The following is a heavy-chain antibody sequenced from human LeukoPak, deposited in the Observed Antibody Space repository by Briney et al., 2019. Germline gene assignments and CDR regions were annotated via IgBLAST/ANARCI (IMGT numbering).Heavy chain of an antibody. J-gene: IGHJ4*02. D-gene: IGHD3-22*01. CDR1: GGSISSNNW. CDR2: INHSGST. CDR3: ARGLFNSSGYSY. Sequence: PSETLSLTCAVSGGSISSNNWWGWVRQPPGKGLEWIGEINHSGSTNYNPSLKSRVTISVDTSKNQFSLKLSSVTAADTAVYYCARGLFNSSGYSYWGQGTLVTVSS. V-gene: IGHV4-4*02.